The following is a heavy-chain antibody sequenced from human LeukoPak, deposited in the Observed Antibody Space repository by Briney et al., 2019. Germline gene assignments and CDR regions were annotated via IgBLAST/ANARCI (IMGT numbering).Heavy chain of an antibody. CDR2: ISSSSSTI. D-gene: IGHD6-13*01. CDR3: ARDNAGSSWLDAFDI. J-gene: IGHJ3*02. V-gene: IGHV3-48*04. Sequence: PGGSLRLSCAASGFTFSSYSMNWVRQAPGKGLEWVSYISSSSSTIYYADSVKGRFTISRDNAKNSLYLQMNSLRAEDTAVYYCARDNAGSSWLDAFDIWGQGTMVTVSS. CDR1: GFTFSSYS.